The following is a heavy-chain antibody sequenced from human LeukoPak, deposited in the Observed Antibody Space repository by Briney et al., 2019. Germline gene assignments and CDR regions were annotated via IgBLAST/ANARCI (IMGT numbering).Heavy chain of an antibody. CDR3: ARVRDNACDY. J-gene: IGHJ4*02. CDR1: GYMVSDYY. V-gene: IGHV1-2*02. CDR2: LRGDTGDT. D-gene: IGHD2-2*01. Sequence: GASVKVSCKTSGYMVSDYYMHWVRQAPGQGLEWMGWLRGDTGDTDGPQKFKGRVTMTRDTATNTAYMQLSRLTYDDTAMYFCARVRDNACDYWVQGTLVTVCS.